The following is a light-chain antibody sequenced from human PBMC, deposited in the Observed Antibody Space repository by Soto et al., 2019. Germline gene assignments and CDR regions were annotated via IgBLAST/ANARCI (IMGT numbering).Light chain of an antibody. Sequence: DIQMTQSPSTLSASVGDRVTITCRASQSISGWLVWYQQKPGKAPKLLIYKASNLESGVPSRFSGSGSGTEFTLTISSLQPDDFATHYCQQYNSYSSTWTFGQGTKVDIK. CDR1: QSISGW. V-gene: IGKV1-5*03. J-gene: IGKJ1*01. CDR2: KAS. CDR3: QQYNSYSSTWT.